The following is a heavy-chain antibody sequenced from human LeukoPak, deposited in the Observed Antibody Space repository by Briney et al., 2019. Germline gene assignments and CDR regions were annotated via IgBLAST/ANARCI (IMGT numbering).Heavy chain of an antibody. CDR2: IYYSGST. V-gene: IGHV4-59*08. D-gene: IGHD5-18*01. CDR1: DGSISSYY. Sequence: SETLSLTCTVSDGSISSYYWSWIRQPPGKGLEWIGYIYYSGSTNYNPSLKSRVTISVDTSKNQFSLKLSSVTAADTAVCYCARQMDTAMVTGHYYYYMDVWGKGTTVTVSS. J-gene: IGHJ6*03. CDR3: ARQMDTAMVTGHYYYYMDV.